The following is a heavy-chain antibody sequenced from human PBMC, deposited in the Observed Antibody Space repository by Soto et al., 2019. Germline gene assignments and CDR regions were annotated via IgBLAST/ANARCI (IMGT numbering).Heavy chain of an antibody. Sequence: GGSLRLSCAASGFTFSSYSMNWVRQAPGKGLEWVSYISSSSSTIYYADSVKGRFTISRDNAKNSLYLQMNSLRDEDTAVYYCARGGGSGSYWPNAFDIWGQGTMVTVSS. CDR1: GFTFSSYS. J-gene: IGHJ3*02. CDR3: ARGGGSGSYWPNAFDI. CDR2: ISSSSSTI. V-gene: IGHV3-48*02. D-gene: IGHD3-10*01.